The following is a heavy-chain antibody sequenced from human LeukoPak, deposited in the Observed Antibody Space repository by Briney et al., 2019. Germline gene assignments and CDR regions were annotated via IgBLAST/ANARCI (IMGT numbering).Heavy chain of an antibody. D-gene: IGHD3-16*02. J-gene: IGHJ2*01. CDR1: GGSISSYY. CDR3: ARDYQTWYFDL. Sequence: PSETLSLTCTVSGGSISSYYWSCIRQPPGKGLEWIGYVSDSGITNYNPSLKSRVTISVDTSKNQFSLKLSSVTAADTAVYFCARDYQTWYFDLWGRGTLVTVSS. V-gene: IGHV4-59*01. CDR2: VSDSGIT.